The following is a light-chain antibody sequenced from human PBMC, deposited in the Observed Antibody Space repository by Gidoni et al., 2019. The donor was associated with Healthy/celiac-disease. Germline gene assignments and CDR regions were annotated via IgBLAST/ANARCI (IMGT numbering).Light chain of an antibody. CDR2: GAS. J-gene: IGKJ2*01. CDR1: QSVSSN. Sequence: EILMTQSPPTLSVSPGERATLSCRASQSVSSNLAWYQQKPGQAPRLLIYGASNRASGIPDRFRGSGSGTEFTLTISSLQSEDFAVYYCQQYNNWPYTFGQGTKLEIK. CDR3: QQYNNWPYT. V-gene: IGKV3-15*01.